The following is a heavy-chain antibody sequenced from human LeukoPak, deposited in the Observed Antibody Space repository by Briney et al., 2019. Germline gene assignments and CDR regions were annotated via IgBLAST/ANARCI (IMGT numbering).Heavy chain of an antibody. J-gene: IGHJ4*02. CDR1: GFTFSSYW. Sequence: GGSLRLSCAASGFTFSSYWMSWVRQAPGKGLEWVANIKQDGSEKYYVDSVKGRFTISRDNAKNSLYLQMNSLRAEDTAAYYCARGLRRCSRTSCPPAPMYDYWGQGTLVTVSS. V-gene: IGHV3-7*05. CDR3: ARGLRRCSRTSCPPAPMYDY. CDR2: IKQDGSEK. D-gene: IGHD2-2*01.